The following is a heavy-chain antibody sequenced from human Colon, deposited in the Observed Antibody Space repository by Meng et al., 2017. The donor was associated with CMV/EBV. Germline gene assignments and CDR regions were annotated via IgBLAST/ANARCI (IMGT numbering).Heavy chain of an antibody. CDR1: GYTFTLNT. J-gene: IGHJ4*02. CDR3: AKGIPDY. CDR2: MSPNSGDR. Sequence: QVQLVQPGAEVRKPGASVKVSCKAFGYTFTLNTINWVRQATGQGLEWIGWMSPNSGDRGYAQKFQGRVTLTMNTSISTVYMELRDLRSDDTAVYYCAKGIPDYWGQGTLVTVSS. V-gene: IGHV1-8*01.